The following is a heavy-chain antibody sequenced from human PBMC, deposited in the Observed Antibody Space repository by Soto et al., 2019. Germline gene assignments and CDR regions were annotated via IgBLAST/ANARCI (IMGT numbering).Heavy chain of an antibody. D-gene: IGHD5-18*01. J-gene: IGHJ4*02. CDR3: ARVMVGYGGDY. CDR1: GGSVNSGSYY. Sequence: QVQLQESGPGLVKPSETLSLTCTVSGGSVNSGSYYWSWIRQPPGKGLEWIGNVYYSGSTHYNPSRKSRVTISVDTSKNQFSLKLGSVTAADTAVYYCARVMVGYGGDYWGQGTLVTVSS. CDR2: VYYSGST. V-gene: IGHV4-61*01.